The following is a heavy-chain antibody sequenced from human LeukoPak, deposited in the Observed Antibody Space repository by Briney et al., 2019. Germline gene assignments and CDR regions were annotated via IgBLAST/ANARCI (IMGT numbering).Heavy chain of an antibody. CDR3: ATTPFGWSSSWNAFDI. Sequence: PSETLSLTCTVSGGSVSSGSYYWSWIRQPPRKGLEWIGYIYYSGSFNYHPALKSLVTISVYTYKNLFSLKLSSVTAADTAVYYCATTPFGWSSSWNAFDIWGQGTMVTVSS. J-gene: IGHJ3*02. V-gene: IGHV4-61*01. CDR1: GGSVSSGSYY. D-gene: IGHD6-13*01. CDR2: IYYSGSF.